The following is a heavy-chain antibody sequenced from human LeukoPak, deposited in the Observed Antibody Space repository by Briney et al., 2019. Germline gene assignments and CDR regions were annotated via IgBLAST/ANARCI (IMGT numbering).Heavy chain of an antibody. CDR1: GFTFSSYS. D-gene: IGHD4-17*01. V-gene: IGHV3-23*01. J-gene: IGHJ4*02. CDR3: AKRVTTMTKYFDY. CDR2: ISTSGGST. Sequence: PGGSLGLSCAASGFTFSSYSMNWVRQAPGKGLEWVSVISTSGGSTYYADSVKGRFTISRDNSKNTLYLQMNSLRAEDTAVYYCAKRVTTMTKYFDYWGQGTLVTVSS.